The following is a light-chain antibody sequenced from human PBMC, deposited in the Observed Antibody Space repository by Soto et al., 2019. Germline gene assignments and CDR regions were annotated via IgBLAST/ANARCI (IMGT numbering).Light chain of an antibody. CDR1: KLGDKY. CDR3: QAWDSSTLSV. J-gene: IGLJ1*01. V-gene: IGLV3-1*01. Sequence: SYELTQPPSVSVSPGQTASITCSGDKLGDKYVCWYQQRPGQSPVLVIYQDNRRPSGIPERFSGSNSGNTATLTISGTQALDEADYYCQAWDSSTLSVFGAGTKVTVL. CDR2: QDN.